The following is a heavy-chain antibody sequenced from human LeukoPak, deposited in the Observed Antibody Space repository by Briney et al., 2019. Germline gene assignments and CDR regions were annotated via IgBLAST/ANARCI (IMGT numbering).Heavy chain of an antibody. Sequence: HAGGSLRLSCAASGFTFSSYAMNWVRQAPGKGLEWVSTISGSDTNTYYADSVKGRFTISRDNSENTLYMQMNSLRAEDTAVYYCTKFDAPSGRKNYWGQGTLVTVSS. CDR3: TKFDAPSGRKNY. V-gene: IGHV3-23*01. CDR2: ISGSDTNT. CDR1: GFTFSSYA. J-gene: IGHJ4*02.